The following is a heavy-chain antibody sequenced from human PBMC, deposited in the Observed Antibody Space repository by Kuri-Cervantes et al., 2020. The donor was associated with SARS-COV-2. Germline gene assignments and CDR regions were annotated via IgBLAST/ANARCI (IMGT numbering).Heavy chain of an antibody. D-gene: IGHD3-10*01. CDR3: ARDLYGFGEKRSYYFDY. J-gene: IGHJ4*02. CDR2: IYHSGSN. V-gene: IGHV4-38-2*02. Sequence: SETLSLTCTVSGYSISSGYYWGWIRPPPGKGLEWIGSIYHSGSNYYNPSLKSRVTISVDTYKNQFSLKLSSVTAADTAVYYCARDLYGFGEKRSYYFDYWGQGTLVTVSS. CDR1: GYSISSGYY.